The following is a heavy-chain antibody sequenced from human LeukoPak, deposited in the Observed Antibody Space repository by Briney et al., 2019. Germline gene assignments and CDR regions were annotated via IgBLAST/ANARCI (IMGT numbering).Heavy chain of an antibody. CDR2: INHSGST. Sequence: SETLSLTCAVYGGSFSGYYWSWIRQPPGKGLEWIGEINHSGSTNYNPSLKSRVTISLDTSKNQFSLKLSSVTAADTAVYYCARGLTGDFDYWGQGTLVTVSS. D-gene: IGHD7-27*01. CDR1: GGSFSGYY. CDR3: ARGLTGDFDY. J-gene: IGHJ4*02. V-gene: IGHV4-34*01.